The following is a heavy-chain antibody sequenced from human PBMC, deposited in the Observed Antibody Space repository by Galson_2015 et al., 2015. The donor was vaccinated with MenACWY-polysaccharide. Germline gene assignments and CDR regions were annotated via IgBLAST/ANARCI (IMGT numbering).Heavy chain of an antibody. CDR3: ARDDGRWELPLDY. V-gene: IGHV3-7*01. Sequence: SLRLSCAASGFTFTSYWMSWVRQAPGKGLEWVAHIQQDESEKYYVDSVKGRFTISRDNAQNSLFLQMNSLRAEDTAMYYCARDDGRWELPLDYWGQGTLVTVSS. J-gene: IGHJ4*02. CDR2: IQQDESEK. CDR1: GFTFTSYW. D-gene: IGHD1-26*01.